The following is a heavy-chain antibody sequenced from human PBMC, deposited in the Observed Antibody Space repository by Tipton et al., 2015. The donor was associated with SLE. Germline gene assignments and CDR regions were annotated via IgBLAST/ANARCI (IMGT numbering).Heavy chain of an antibody. CDR2: ISYDGSNK. CDR1: GFTFSSYG. V-gene: IGHV3-30*18. CDR3: AKDQGQWLVYYYYYGMDV. J-gene: IGHJ6*02. Sequence: SLRLSCAASGFTFSSYGMHWVRQAPGKGLEWVAVISYDGSNKYYADSVKGRFTISRDNSKNTLYLQMNSLRAEDTAVYYCAKDQGQWLVYYYYYGMDVWGQGTTVTVSS. D-gene: IGHD6-19*01.